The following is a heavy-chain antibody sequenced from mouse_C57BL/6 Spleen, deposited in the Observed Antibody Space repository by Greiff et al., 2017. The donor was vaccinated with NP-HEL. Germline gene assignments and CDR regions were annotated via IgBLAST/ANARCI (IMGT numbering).Heavy chain of an antibody. CDR1: GYTFTDYY. Sequence: EVQLQQSGPELVKPGASAKISCKASGYTFTDYYMNWVKQSHGKSLEWIGDINPNNGGTSYNQKFKGKATLTVDKSSSTAYMELRSLTSEDSAVYYCARGDSLYYYAMDYWGQGTSVTVSS. CDR2: INPNNGGT. CDR3: ARGDSLYYYAMDY. V-gene: IGHV1-26*01. D-gene: IGHD1-1*01. J-gene: IGHJ4*01.